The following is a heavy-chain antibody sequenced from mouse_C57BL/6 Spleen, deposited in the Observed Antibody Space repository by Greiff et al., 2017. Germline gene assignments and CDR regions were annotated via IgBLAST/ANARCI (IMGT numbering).Heavy chain of an antibody. CDR2: IYPGSGST. CDR1: GYTFTSYC. D-gene: IGHD2-1*01. CDR3: ARYGNYPFDY. Sequence: QVQLQQPGAELVKPGASVKMSCKASGYTFTSYCITWVKQRPGQGLEWIGDIYPGSGSTNYNEKFKGKATLTVDTSSSTAYMQLSSLTSEDSAVYDCARYGNYPFDYGGQGTTLTVSS. J-gene: IGHJ2*01. V-gene: IGHV1-55*01.